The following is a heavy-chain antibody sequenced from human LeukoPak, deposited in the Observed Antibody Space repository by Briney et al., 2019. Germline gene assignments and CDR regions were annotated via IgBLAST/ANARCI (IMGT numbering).Heavy chain of an antibody. Sequence: SETLSLTCTVSGGSISSYYWSWIRQPPGKGLEWIGYIYYSGSTNYNPSRKSRVTISVDTSKNQFSLKLSSVTAADTAVYYCASARDYYDSSGYYYAPPNCDYWGQGTLVTVSS. CDR3: ASARDYYDSSGYYYAPPNCDY. V-gene: IGHV4-59*08. D-gene: IGHD3-22*01. CDR2: IYYSGST. CDR1: GGSISSYY. J-gene: IGHJ4*02.